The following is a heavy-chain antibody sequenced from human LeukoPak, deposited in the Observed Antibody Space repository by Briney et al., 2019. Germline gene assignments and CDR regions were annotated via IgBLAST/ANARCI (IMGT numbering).Heavy chain of an antibody. CDR2: ISSSSSTI. CDR1: GFTFSSYS. J-gene: IGHJ4*02. V-gene: IGHV3-48*02. D-gene: IGHD3-22*01. CDR3: ARAGYYYDSSGYIPGDY. Sequence: GGSLRLSCAASGFTFSSYSMNWVRQAPGKGLEWVSYISSSSSTIYYADSVKGRFTISRDNAKNSLYLQMNSLRDEDTAVYYRARAGYYYDSSGYIPGDYWGQGTLVTVSS.